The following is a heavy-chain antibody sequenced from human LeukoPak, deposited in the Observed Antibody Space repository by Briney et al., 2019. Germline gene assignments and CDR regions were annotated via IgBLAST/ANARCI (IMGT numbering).Heavy chain of an antibody. V-gene: IGHV3-21*01. Sequence: GGSLRLSCAASGFTFSSYSMNWVRQAPGKGLEWVSSISSSSSYIYYADSVKGRFTISRDNAKNSLYLQMNSLRAEDTAVYYCARDQYYYDSSGYYKDFDYWGQETLVTVSS. D-gene: IGHD3-22*01. CDR1: GFTFSSYS. CDR2: ISSSSSYI. CDR3: ARDQYYYDSSGYYKDFDY. J-gene: IGHJ4*02.